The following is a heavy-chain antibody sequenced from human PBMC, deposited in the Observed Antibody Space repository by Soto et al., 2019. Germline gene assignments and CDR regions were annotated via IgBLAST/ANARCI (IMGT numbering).Heavy chain of an antibody. Sequence: PSETLSLTCTVSGGTVSSGSYYWSWNRQPPGKGLEWIGYINYSGSTNYNPSLKSRVTISVDTSKNQFSLKVSSVTAADTAVYYCARGPGCGGDCPPYYYYGMDVWGQGTMVTVSS. J-gene: IGHJ6*02. V-gene: IGHV4-61*01. CDR1: GGTVSSGSYY. D-gene: IGHD2-21*02. CDR3: ARGPGCGGDCPPYYYYGMDV. CDR2: INYSGST.